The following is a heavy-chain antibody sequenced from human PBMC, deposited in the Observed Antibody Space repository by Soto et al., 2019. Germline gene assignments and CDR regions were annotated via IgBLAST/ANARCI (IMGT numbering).Heavy chain of an antibody. D-gene: IGHD2-15*01. CDR1: GGSFSGYY. CDR3: ARRRGGNWFDP. Sequence: QVQLQQWGAGLLKPSETLSLTYAVYGGSFSGYYWSWIRQPPGKGLEWIGEINHSGSTNYNPSLKSRVTISVDTSKNQFSLKLSSVTAADTAVYYCARRRGGNWFDPWGQGTLVTVSS. CDR2: INHSGST. V-gene: IGHV4-34*01. J-gene: IGHJ5*02.